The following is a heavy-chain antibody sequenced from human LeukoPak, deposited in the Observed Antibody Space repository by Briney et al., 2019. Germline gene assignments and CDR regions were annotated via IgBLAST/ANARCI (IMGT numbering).Heavy chain of an antibody. CDR3: ARNGIVVVTVEYYFDY. J-gene: IGHJ4*02. D-gene: IGHD2-21*02. CDR1: GFTFSSYA. Sequence: GGSLRLSCAASGFTFSSYAMSWVRQAPGKGLEWVSSISSSSSYIYYADSVKGRFTISRDNAKNSLYLQMNSLRAEDTAVYYCARNGIVVVTVEYYFDYWGQGTLVTVSS. CDR2: ISSSSSYI. V-gene: IGHV3-21*01.